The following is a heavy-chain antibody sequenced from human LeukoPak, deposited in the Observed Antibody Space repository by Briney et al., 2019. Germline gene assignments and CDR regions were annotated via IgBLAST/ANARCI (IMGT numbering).Heavy chain of an antibody. D-gene: IGHD6-6*01. CDR3: AKDISHQLIAARPGLVDY. Sequence: GGSLRLSCVVSGFTFSDYHMNWVRQAPGKGLEWVSSISTSNSYIYYADSVKGRFAISRDNSKNTLYLQMNSLRAEDTAVYYCAKDISHQLIAARPGLVDYWGQGTLVTVSS. CDR1: GFTFSDYH. V-gene: IGHV3-21*04. CDR2: ISTSNSYI. J-gene: IGHJ4*02.